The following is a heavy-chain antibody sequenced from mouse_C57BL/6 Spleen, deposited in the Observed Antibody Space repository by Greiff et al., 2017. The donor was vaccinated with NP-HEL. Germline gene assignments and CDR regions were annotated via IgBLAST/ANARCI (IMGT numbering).Heavy chain of an antibody. CDR3: AAYYSNYLDY. CDR1: GYTFTSYW. Sequence: QVQLQQPGAELVMPGASVKLSCKASGYTFTSYWMHWVKQRPGQGLEWIGEIDPSDSYTNYNQKFKGKSTLTVDKSSSTDYMQLSSLTSEDSAVYYCAAYYSNYLDYWGQGTSVTVSS. J-gene: IGHJ4*01. V-gene: IGHV1-69*01. CDR2: IDPSDSYT. D-gene: IGHD2-5*01.